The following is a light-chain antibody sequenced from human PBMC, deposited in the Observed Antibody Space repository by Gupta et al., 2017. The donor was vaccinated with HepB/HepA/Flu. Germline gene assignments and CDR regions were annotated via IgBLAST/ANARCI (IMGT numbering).Light chain of an antibody. CDR3: SVWDDSLNGPV. CDR2: SNS. V-gene: IGLV1-44*01. CDR1: SSNIGSNT. J-gene: IGLJ2*01. Sequence: SVLPQPPSASGTPGQSVTISCSGSSSNIGSNTVSWYQLHPGAAPKLLIHSNSQRPSGVPDRFSGSKSGCSASLAISGLQSEHEAHYYCSVWDDSLNGPVFGGGTKLTVL.